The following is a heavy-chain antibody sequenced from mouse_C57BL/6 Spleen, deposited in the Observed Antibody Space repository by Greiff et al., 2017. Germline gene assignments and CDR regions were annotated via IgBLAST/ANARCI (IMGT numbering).Heavy chain of an antibody. D-gene: IGHD2-14*01. J-gene: IGHJ1*03. V-gene: IGHV14-1*01. CDR1: GFNIKDYY. CDR2: IDPEDGDT. Sequence: VQLQQSGAELVRPGASVKLSCTASGFNIKDYYMHWVKQRPEQGLEWIGRIDPEDGDTEYAPKFQGKATMTADTSSNPAYLQLSSLTSEDTAVXYCTTDRTRYFDVWGTGTTVTVSS. CDR3: TTDRTRYFDV.